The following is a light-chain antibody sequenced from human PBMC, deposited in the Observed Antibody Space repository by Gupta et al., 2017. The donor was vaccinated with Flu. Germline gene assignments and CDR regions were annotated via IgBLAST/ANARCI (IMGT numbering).Light chain of an antibody. CDR2: EDR. CDR3: YSKDKSRNHRV. J-gene: IGLJ3*02. CDR1: ALPNKY. Sequence: GQTARITCSGDALPNKYAYWYQQKSGQAHVRICDEDRKRPSGITERFSGSSAGTTATFTTSGDQVEDEADYYCYSKDKSRNHRVFGGGTKLTVL. V-gene: IGLV3-10*01.